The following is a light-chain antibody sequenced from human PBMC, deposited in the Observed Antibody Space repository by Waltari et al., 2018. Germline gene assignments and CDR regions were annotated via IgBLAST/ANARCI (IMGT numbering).Light chain of an antibody. V-gene: IGLV1-47*01. CDR1: RSNIGSNY. CDR2: RNK. Sequence: QSELTQPPSASGTPGQRVTISCSGSRSNIGSNYVYWYQQVPGTAPKLLIYRNKQRPSGVPDRFSGSKSGTSASLAISGLRSEDEADYYCAAWDDSLSGRVFGGGIKVTVL. CDR3: AAWDDSLSGRV. J-gene: IGLJ3*02.